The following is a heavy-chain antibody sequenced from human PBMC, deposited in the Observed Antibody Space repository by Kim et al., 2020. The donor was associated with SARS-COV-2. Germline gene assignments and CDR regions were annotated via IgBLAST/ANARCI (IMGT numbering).Heavy chain of an antibody. D-gene: IGHD3-16*01. CDR3: VRGMTPMGGY. V-gene: IGHV3-74*01. CDR1: GFTFRSQM. J-gene: IGHJ4*02. CDR2: MSEDASRI. Sequence: GGSLRLSCAASGFTFRSQMMHWVRQTPGKGLVWVSRMSEDASRIDYADAVQGRFTISRDNAKNTLYLQMDSLRLDDTAVYYCVRGMTPMGGYWGQGTQVIVSS.